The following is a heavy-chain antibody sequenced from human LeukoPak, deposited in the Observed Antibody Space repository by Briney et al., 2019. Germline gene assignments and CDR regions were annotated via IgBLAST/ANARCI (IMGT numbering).Heavy chain of an antibody. Sequence: GGSLRLSCAASGFTFSSYGMHWVRQAPGKGLEWVALISYDGSNKYYPDSVKGRFTISRDNSKNTLYLQMNSLRGKDTAIYYCAKSRRTTVTTSQIDYWGQGTLVTVSS. J-gene: IGHJ4*02. CDR1: GFTFSSYG. V-gene: IGHV3-30*18. CDR2: ISYDGSNK. CDR3: AKSRRTTVTTSQIDY. D-gene: IGHD4-17*01.